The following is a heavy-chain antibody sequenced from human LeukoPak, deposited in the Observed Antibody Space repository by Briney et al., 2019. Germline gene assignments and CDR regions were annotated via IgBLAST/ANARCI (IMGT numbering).Heavy chain of an antibody. CDR1: GGSFSGYY. V-gene: IGHV4-34*01. CDR2: INHSGST. D-gene: IGHD3-22*01. CDR3: ARTAPYEVAFDI. Sequence: SETLSLTCAVYGGSFSGYYWSWIRQPPGKGLEWIGEINHSGSTNYNPSLKSRVTISVDTSKNQFSLKLSSVTAADTAVYYCARTAPYEVAFDIWGQGTMVTVSS. J-gene: IGHJ3*02.